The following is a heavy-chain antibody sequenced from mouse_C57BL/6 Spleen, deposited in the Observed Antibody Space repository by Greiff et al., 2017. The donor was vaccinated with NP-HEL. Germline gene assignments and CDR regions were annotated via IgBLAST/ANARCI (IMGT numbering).Heavy chain of an antibody. V-gene: IGHV3-6*01. CDR2: ISYDGSN. D-gene: IGHD2-3*01. CDR1: GYSITSGYY. CDR3: ARADGYYVMDY. J-gene: IGHJ4*01. Sequence: EVQLVESGPGLVKPSQSLSLTCSVTGYSITSGYYWNWIRQFPGNKLEWMGYISYDGSNNYNPSLKNRISITRDTSKNQFFLKLNSVTTEDTATYYCARADGYYVMDYWGQGTSVTVSS.